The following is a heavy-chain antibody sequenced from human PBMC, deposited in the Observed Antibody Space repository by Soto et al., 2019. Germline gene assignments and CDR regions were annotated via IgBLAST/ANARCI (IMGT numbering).Heavy chain of an antibody. V-gene: IGHV3-33*01. CDR2: IWYDGSNK. Sequence: PGGSLRLSCAASGFTFSSYGMHWVRQAPGKGLEWVAVIWYDGSNKYYADSVKGRFTISRDNSKNTLYLQMNSLRAEDTAVYYCAREYSSSSAAFDIWGQGTMVTVSS. J-gene: IGHJ3*02. CDR1: GFTFSSYG. CDR3: AREYSSSSAAFDI. D-gene: IGHD6-6*01.